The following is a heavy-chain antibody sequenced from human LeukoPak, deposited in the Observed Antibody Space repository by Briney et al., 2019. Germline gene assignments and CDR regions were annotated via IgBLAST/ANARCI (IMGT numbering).Heavy chain of an antibody. V-gene: IGHV1-69*13. Sequence: ASVKVSCKASGGTFSSYGISWVRQAPGQGLEWMGGIIPIFGTAKYAQKFQGRVTITADESTSTAYMELSSLRSDDTAVYYCARDLADYYDSSGPPDYWGQGTLVTVSS. CDR3: ARDLADYYDSSGPPDY. CDR1: GGTFSSYG. J-gene: IGHJ4*02. D-gene: IGHD3-22*01. CDR2: IIPIFGTA.